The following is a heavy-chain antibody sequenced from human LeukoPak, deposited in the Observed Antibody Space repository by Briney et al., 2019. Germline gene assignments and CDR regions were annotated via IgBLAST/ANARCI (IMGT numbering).Heavy chain of an antibody. CDR3: AKPMEGVVVTAIGA. CDR1: GFTFSSYG. D-gene: IGHD2-21*02. CDR2: ISGSGGST. V-gene: IGHV3-23*01. Sequence: PGGSLRLSCAASGFTFSSYGMSWVRQAPGKGLEWVSAISGSGGSTYYADSVKGRFTISRDNSKNTLYLQMNSLRAEDTAVYYCAKPMEGVVVTAIGAWGQGTLVTVSS. J-gene: IGHJ4*02.